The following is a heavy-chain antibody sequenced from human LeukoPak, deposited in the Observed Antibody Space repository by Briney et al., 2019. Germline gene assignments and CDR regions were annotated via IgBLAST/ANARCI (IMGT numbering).Heavy chain of an antibody. CDR3: ARGSLGGIVLASMYFDY. Sequence: ASVKVSCKASGYTFTSYAMNWVRQAPGQGLEWMGWINPKTGGTKYAQRFQGRVTMTRDTSISTAYMELSRLRSDDTALYYCARGSLGGIVLASMYFDYWGQETLVTVSS. CDR2: INPKTGGT. J-gene: IGHJ4*02. CDR1: GYTFTSYA. D-gene: IGHD2-8*02. V-gene: IGHV1-2*02.